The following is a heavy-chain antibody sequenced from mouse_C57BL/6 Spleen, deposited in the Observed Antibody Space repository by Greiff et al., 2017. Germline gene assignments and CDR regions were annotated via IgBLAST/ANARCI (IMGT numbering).Heavy chain of an antibody. J-gene: IGHJ1*03. CDR2: IYPGSGST. CDR3: ARGGYYYGSSYGGYFDV. D-gene: IGHD1-1*01. CDR1: GYTFTSYW. V-gene: IGHV1-55*01. Sequence: QVQLQQSGAELVKPGASVKMSCKASGYTFTSYWITWVKQRPGQGLEWIGDIYPGSGSTNYNEKFKSKATLTVDTSSSTAYMQLSSLTSEDSAVYYCARGGYYYGSSYGGYFDVWGTGTTVTVAS.